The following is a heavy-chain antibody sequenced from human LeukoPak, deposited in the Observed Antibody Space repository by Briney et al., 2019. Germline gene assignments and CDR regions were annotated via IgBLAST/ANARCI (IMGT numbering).Heavy chain of an antibody. V-gene: IGHV3-48*04. CDR1: GFILSTYD. CDR2: ISSSSSTI. CDR3: ARDRLLWFGELRD. J-gene: IGHJ4*02. Sequence: GGSLRLSCAASGFILSTYDMNWVRQAPGKGLEWVSYISSSSSTIYYADSVKGRFTISRDNAKNSLYLQMNSLRAEDTAVYYCARDRLLWFGELRDWGQGTLVTVSS. D-gene: IGHD3-10*01.